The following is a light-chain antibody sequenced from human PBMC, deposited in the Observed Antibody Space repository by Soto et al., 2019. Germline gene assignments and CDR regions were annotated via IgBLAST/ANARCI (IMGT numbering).Light chain of an antibody. CDR1: SSDVGGYDS. Sequence: QSALTQPASVSGSPGQAIAISCTGTSSDVGGYDSVCWYQQHPGKAPKLIIFGVSNRPSGVSNRFSGSKSGNTASLTISGLQAEDEADYYCISYTSGSRYVFGTGTKLTVL. V-gene: IGLV2-14*01. CDR2: GVS. CDR3: ISYTSGSRYV. J-gene: IGLJ1*01.